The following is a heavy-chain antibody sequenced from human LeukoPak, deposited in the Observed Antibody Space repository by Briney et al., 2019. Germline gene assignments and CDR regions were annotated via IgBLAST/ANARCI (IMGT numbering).Heavy chain of an antibody. D-gene: IGHD1-14*01. Sequence: ASVKVSCKASGYTFTSYGISWVRQAPGQGLEWMGWISAYNGNTNYAQKLQGRVTMTTDTSTSTAYMELRSLRFDDTAVYYCARDRSSGGIYYYYYMDVWGKGTTVTVSS. CDR1: GYTFTSYG. CDR3: ARDRSSGGIYYYYYMDV. J-gene: IGHJ6*03. CDR2: ISAYNGNT. V-gene: IGHV1-18*01.